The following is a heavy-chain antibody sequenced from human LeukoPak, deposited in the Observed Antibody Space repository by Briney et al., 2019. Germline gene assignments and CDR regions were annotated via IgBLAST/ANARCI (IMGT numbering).Heavy chain of an antibody. CDR3: AKDRDRGYSYGDNWFDP. V-gene: IGHV3-23*01. CDR2: ISGSGGST. Sequence: GGSLRLSCAASGFTFSSFGMSWVRQAPGKGLEWVSAISGSGGSTYYADSVKGRFTISRDNSKNTLYLQMNSLRAEDTAVYYCAKDRDRGYSYGDNWFDPWGQGTLVTVSS. D-gene: IGHD5-18*01. CDR1: GFTFSSFG. J-gene: IGHJ5*02.